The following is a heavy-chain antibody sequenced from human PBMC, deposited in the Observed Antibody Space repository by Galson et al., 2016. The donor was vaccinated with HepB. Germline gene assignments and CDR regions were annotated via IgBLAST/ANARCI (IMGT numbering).Heavy chain of an antibody. CDR3: ARPEYSSSSGANRFDS. CDR2: MNPNSGNT. CDR1: GYTFTNYD. Sequence: SVKVSCKASGYTFTNYDINWVRQATGQGLEWMGWMNPNSGNTGYAQKFQGRVTMTRNTSISTAYMELSSLRSEDTAVYYCARPEYSSSSGANRFDSWGQGTLVTVSS. D-gene: IGHD6-6*01. J-gene: IGHJ4*02. V-gene: IGHV1-8*01.